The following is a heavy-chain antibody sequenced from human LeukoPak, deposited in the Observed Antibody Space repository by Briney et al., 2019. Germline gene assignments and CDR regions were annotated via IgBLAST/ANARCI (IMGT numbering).Heavy chain of an antibody. CDR2: ISSSSSIV. V-gene: IGHV3-48*01. D-gene: IGHD4-17*01. CDR1: GFTFTTYS. J-gene: IGHJ4*02. CDR3: ARGSYGDYYFDY. Sequence: PGGSLRLSCAASGFTFTTYSINWVRQAPGKGLEWVSNISSSSSIVYYADSVKGRFTISRDNAKSSLYLQMNSLTAEDSAVYYCARGSYGDYYFDYWGQGTLVTVSS.